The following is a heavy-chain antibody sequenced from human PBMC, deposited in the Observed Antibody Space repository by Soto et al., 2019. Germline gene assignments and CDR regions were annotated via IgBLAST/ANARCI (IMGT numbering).Heavy chain of an antibody. Sequence: PGGSLRLSCAASGFTFSSYAMSWVRQAPGKGLEWVSAISGSGGSTYYAESVKGRFTISRDNSKNTLYLQMNSLRAEDTAVFFCARTARLTGTYSYYYYGMDVWGQGTTVTVSS. J-gene: IGHJ6*02. V-gene: IGHV3-23*01. CDR1: GFTFSSYA. CDR3: ARTARLTGTYSYYYYGMDV. CDR2: ISGSGGST. D-gene: IGHD1-7*01.